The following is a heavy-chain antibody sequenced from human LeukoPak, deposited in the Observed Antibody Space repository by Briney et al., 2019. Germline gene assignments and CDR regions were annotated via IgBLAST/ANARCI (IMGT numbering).Heavy chain of an antibody. Sequence: GGSLRLSCAASGFTFSSYGMSWVRQAPGKGLERVSAISGNGGSTYYADSVKGRFTISRDNSKNTLYLQMNSLRAEDTAVYYCAKGHSSSWPYYYYYMDVWGKGTTVTISS. CDR2: ISGNGGST. D-gene: IGHD6-13*01. CDR1: GFTFSSYG. J-gene: IGHJ6*03. V-gene: IGHV3-23*01. CDR3: AKGHSSSWPYYYYYMDV.